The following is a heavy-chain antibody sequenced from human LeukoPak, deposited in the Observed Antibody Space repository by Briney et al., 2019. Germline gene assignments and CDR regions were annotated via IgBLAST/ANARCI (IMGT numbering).Heavy chain of an antibody. V-gene: IGHV3-7*01. Sequence: QTGGSLRLSCTGSGFTFSGAWMTWVRQAPGKGLEWVANIREDGTEKNYVDSVKGRFTISRDNAKNSLYLQMNSLRAEDTAVYYCARDQDYGRNWFDPWGQGTLVTVSS. CDR3: ARDQDYGRNWFDP. J-gene: IGHJ5*02. CDR2: IREDGTEK. CDR1: GFTFSGAW. D-gene: IGHD4-17*01.